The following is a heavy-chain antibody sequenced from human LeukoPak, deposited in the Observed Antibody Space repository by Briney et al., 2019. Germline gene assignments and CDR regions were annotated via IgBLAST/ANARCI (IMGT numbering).Heavy chain of an antibody. CDR1: GYTFTSYG. Sequence: GASVKVSCKASGYTFTSYGISWVRQAPGQGLEWMGWISAYNGNTNYAQKLQGRVTMTTDTSTSTAYKELRSLRSDETAVYYCAREVGSSWYFDYWGQGTLVTVSS. V-gene: IGHV1-18*01. J-gene: IGHJ4*02. CDR3: AREVGSSWYFDY. CDR2: ISAYNGNT. D-gene: IGHD6-13*01.